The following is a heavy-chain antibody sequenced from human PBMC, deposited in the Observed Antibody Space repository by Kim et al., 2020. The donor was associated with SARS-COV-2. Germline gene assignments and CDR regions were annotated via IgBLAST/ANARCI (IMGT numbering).Heavy chain of an antibody. D-gene: IGHD3-10*01. J-gene: IGHJ4*02. V-gene: IGHV3-9*01. CDR1: GFTFDDYA. CDR3: AKSGSGSYYKGRFDY. Sequence: GGSLRLSCAASGFTFDDYAMHWVRQAPGKGLEWVSGISWNSGSIGYADSVKGRFTISRDNAKNSLYLQMNSLRAEDTALYYCAKSGSGSYYKGRFDYWGQGTQVTISS. CDR2: ISWNSGSI.